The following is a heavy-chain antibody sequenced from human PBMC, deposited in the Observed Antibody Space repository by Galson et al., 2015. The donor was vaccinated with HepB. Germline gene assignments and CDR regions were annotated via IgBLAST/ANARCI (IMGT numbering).Heavy chain of an antibody. CDR2: IKSKTDGGTT. CDR3: TTSEYSSSFYYYYYMDV. J-gene: IGHJ6*03. Sequence: SLRLSCAASGFTFSNAWMSWVRQAPGKGLEWVGRIKSKTDGGTTDYAAPVKGRFTISRDDSKNTLYLQMNSLKTEDTAVYYCTTSEYSSSFYYYYYMDVWGKGTTVTVSS. D-gene: IGHD6-6*01. CDR1: GFTFSNAW. V-gene: IGHV3-15*01.